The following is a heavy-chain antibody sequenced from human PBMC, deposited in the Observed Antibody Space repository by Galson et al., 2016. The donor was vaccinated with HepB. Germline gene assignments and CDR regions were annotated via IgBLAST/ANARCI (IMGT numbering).Heavy chain of an antibody. CDR3: AKGDGSGDYLGYYYYYGLDV. D-gene: IGHD4-17*01. CDR1: GFTFSSYA. V-gene: IGHV3-23*01. CDR2: ISGSGGST. Sequence: SLRLSCAASGFTFSSYAMSWVRQAPGKGLEWVSTISGSGGSTYNADSVKGRFTISRDNSKITLYLQMNSLRAEDTAVYYCAKGDGSGDYLGYYYYYGLDVWGQGTTVTV. J-gene: IGHJ6*02.